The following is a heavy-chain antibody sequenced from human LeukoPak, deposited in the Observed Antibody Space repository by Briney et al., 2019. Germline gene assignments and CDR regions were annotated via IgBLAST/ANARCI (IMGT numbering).Heavy chain of an antibody. CDR1: GGTFSSYT. CDR2: IIPILGIA. D-gene: IGHD1-1*01. V-gene: IGHV1-69*02. Sequence: EAAVKDSCKASGGTFSSYTISWVRQPPAQGLQWMGRIIPILGIANYAQKFQGRVTITADKSTSTAYMELSSLRSEDTAVYYCGGSGSLDGGYWGQGTLVTVSS. CDR3: GGSGSLDGGY. J-gene: IGHJ4*02.